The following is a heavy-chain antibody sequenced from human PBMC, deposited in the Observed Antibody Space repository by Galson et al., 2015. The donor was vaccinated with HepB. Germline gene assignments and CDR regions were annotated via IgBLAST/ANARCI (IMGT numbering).Heavy chain of an antibody. CDR2: INPSGGST. CDR3: AKAGSLGAFDI. V-gene: IGHV1-46*01. Sequence: SVKVSCKASGYTFTSYYMHWVRQAPGQGLEWMGIINPSGGSTSYAQKFQGRVTMTRDTSTSTVYMELSSLRSEDTAVYYCAKAGSLGAFDIWGQGTMVTVSS. D-gene: IGHD3-10*01. J-gene: IGHJ3*02. CDR1: GYTFTSYY.